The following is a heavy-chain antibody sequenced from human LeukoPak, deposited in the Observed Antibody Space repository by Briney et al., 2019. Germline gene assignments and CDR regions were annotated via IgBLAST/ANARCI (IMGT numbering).Heavy chain of an antibody. D-gene: IGHD3-22*01. CDR1: GITLNNYG. Sequence: GGSLRLSCAVSGITLNNYGMSWVRQAPGKGLEWVAGISDRGSRTNYADSVKGRFTISTDHPKNTLYLQMNSLRAEDTAVYFCAKRGVVIRVILVGFQKEAYYFDSWGQGALVTVSS. V-gene: IGHV3-23*01. J-gene: IGHJ4*02. CDR2: ISDRGSRT. CDR3: AKRGVVIRVILVGFQKEAYYFDS.